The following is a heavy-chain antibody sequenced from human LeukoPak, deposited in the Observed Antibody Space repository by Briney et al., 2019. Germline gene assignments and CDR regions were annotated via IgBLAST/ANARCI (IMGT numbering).Heavy chain of an antibody. J-gene: IGHJ4*02. Sequence: GASVKVSCKPSGYTFSSYGISWVREAPGQGLEWMGWIGGYNDNTNYYAQKLQGRVTMTTDTSTSTAYMELRSLRSDDTAVYFCAAGRWLRSGSDYWGQGTLVTVSS. V-gene: IGHV1-18*01. D-gene: IGHD5-12*01. CDR1: GYTFSSYG. CDR3: AAGRWLRSGSDY. CDR2: IGGYNDNT.